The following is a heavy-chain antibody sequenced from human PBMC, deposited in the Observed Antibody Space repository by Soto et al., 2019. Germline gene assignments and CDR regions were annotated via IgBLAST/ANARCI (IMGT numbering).Heavy chain of an antibody. Sequence: ASVKVSCKASGYTFTGYYMHWVRQAPGQGLEWMGWINPNSGGTNYAQKFQGWVTMTRDTSISTAYMELSRLRSDDTAVYYCARSMVRGVILAGYYYGMDVWGQGTTVTVS. CDR3: ARSMVRGVILAGYYYGMDV. CDR1: GYTFTGYY. D-gene: IGHD3-10*01. V-gene: IGHV1-2*04. CDR2: INPNSGGT. J-gene: IGHJ6*02.